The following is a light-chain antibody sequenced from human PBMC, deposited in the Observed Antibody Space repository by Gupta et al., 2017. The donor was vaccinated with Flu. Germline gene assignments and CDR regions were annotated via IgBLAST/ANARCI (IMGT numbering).Light chain of an antibody. CDR3: QQYGSSPPVT. CDR2: GAS. CDR1: QSVSSGY. Sequence: EIVLTQSPGTLSLSPGERATLSCRATQSVSSGYLAWYQQRPGQAPRLLIYGASSRATGIPDRFSGSGSGTDFTLTIRRLEPEDFAVYYCQQYGSSPPVTFGGGTKVEIK. J-gene: IGKJ4*01. V-gene: IGKV3-20*01.